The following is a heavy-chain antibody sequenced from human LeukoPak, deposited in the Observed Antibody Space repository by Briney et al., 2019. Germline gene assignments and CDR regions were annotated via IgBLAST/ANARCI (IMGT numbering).Heavy chain of an antibody. Sequence: ASVKVSCKASGYTFTSYAMNWVRQAPGQGLEWMGWINTNTGNPTYAQGFTGRFVFSLDTSVSTAYLQISSLKAEDTAVYYCARVGLLWFGEFYIELYGMDVWGQGTTVTASS. CDR3: ARVGLLWFGEFYIELYGMDV. V-gene: IGHV7-4-1*02. CDR2: INTNTGNP. D-gene: IGHD3-10*01. CDR1: GYTFTSYA. J-gene: IGHJ6*02.